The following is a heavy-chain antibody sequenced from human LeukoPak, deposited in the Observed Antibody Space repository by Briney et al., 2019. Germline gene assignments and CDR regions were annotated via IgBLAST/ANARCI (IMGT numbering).Heavy chain of an antibody. V-gene: IGHV4-4*02. J-gene: IGHJ3*02. CDR3: ARVGLAAVEHDAFDI. CDR2: IYHSGST. Sequence: PSGTLSLTCAVSGGSISSSNWWSWVRQPPGKGLEWIGEIYHSGSTNYNPSLKSRVTISVDKSKNQFSLKLSSVTAADTAVYYCARVGLAAVEHDAFDIWGQGTMVTVSS. D-gene: IGHD3-16*01. CDR1: GGSISSSNW.